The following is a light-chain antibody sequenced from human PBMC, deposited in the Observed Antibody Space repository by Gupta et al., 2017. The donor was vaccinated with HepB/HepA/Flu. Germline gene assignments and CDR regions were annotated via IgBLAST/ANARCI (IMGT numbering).Light chain of an antibody. J-gene: IGLJ2*01. CDR3: QVWDTNSDHLVV. V-gene: IGLV3-21*03. CDR2: NDN. CDR1: NIGSKS. Sequence: SYVLTQPPSVSEAPGKTASITCGGNNIGSKSVHWYQQKPGQAPVVVVYNDNDRPSGIPERFSGSNAGNTATLTISRVEAGDEADYYCQVWDTNSDHLVVFGGGTKLTVL.